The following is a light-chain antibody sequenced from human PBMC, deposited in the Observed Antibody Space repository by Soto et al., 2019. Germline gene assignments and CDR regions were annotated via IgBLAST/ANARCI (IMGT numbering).Light chain of an antibody. CDR2: EAS. Sequence: DIQMTQSPSSLSASVGDRVTITCQASQDITNYLNWYQQKPGKAPKLLIYEASSLETGVPSRFSGGGSETHFTFTISSLQPEEFATYYCQQYVNLPLTFGGGTKVEVK. CDR1: QDITNY. V-gene: IGKV1-33*01. J-gene: IGKJ4*01. CDR3: QQYVNLPLT.